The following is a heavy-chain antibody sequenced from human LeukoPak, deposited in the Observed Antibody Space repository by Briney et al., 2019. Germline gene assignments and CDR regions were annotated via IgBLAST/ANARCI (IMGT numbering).Heavy chain of an antibody. V-gene: IGHV3-33*01. J-gene: IGHJ4*02. Sequence: VGSPRLSCAATVFTFCTHGMHCGRHALGEGRERGSRISYDGSNKPYEDSWKGRFTISRDNLKNTVYLQMNSLRAEDTAVYYCARDPLFSPYCSGGSCLDYWGQGTLVTVSS. CDR1: VFTFCTHG. CDR3: ARDPLFSPYCSGGSCLDY. D-gene: IGHD2-15*01. CDR2: ISYDGSNK.